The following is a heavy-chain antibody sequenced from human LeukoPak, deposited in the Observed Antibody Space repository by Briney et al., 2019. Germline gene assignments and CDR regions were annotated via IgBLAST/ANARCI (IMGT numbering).Heavy chain of an antibody. J-gene: IGHJ5*02. Sequence: ASVKVSCKASGYTFTSYGISWVRQAPGQGLEWMGGISAYNGNTNYAQKLQGRVTMTTDTSTSTAYMELRSLRSDDTAVYYCARMNYYDSSGYYGWFDPWGQGTLVTVSS. D-gene: IGHD3-22*01. V-gene: IGHV1-18*01. CDR1: GYTFTSYG. CDR3: ARMNYYDSSGYYGWFDP. CDR2: ISAYNGNT.